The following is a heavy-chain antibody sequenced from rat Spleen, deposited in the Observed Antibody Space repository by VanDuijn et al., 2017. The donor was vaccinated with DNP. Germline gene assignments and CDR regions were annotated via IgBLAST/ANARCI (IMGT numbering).Heavy chain of an antibody. Sequence: EVQLVESGGGLVQPGRSLKLSCAASEFTFSNYGMAWVRQAPTKGLEWVATISYDGSNTFYRDSVKGRFTISRENAKSTLHLQMDSLRSEDTATYYCAGRPPPTRGPFDYWGQGVTVAVSS. J-gene: IGHJ2*01. D-gene: IGHD1-4*01. V-gene: IGHV5-29*01. CDR3: AGRPPPTRGPFDY. CDR2: ISYDGSNT. CDR1: EFTFSNYG.